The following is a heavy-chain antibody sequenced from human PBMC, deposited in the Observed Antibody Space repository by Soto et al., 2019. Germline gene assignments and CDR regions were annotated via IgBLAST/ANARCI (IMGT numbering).Heavy chain of an antibody. J-gene: IGHJ4*02. Sequence: GSLRLSCAASGFTFSSYDMHWVRQATGKGLEWVSAIGTAGDTYYPGSVKGRFTISRENAKNSLYLQMNSLRAGDTAVYYCARGAVSGSYFDYWGQGTLVTVSS. CDR1: GFTFSSYD. V-gene: IGHV3-13*01. D-gene: IGHD1-26*01. CDR3: ARGAVSGSYFDY. CDR2: IGTAGDT.